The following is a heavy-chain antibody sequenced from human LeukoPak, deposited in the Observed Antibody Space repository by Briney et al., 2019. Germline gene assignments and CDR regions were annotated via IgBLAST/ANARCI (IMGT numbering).Heavy chain of an antibody. Sequence: ASVKVSCKASGYTFTSYYMHWVRQAPGQGLEWMGIINPSGGSTSYAQKFQGRVTMTRDTSTSTVYMELSSLRSEDTAVYYCARKDYGSSGYYFSWFDPWGQGTLVTVSS. V-gene: IGHV1-46*01. D-gene: IGHD3-22*01. CDR1: GYTFTSYY. CDR2: INPSGGST. CDR3: ARKDYGSSGYYFSWFDP. J-gene: IGHJ5*02.